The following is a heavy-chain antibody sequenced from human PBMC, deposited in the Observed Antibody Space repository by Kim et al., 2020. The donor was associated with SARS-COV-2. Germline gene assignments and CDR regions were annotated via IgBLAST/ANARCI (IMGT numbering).Heavy chain of an antibody. V-gene: IGHV3-33*06. J-gene: IGHJ4*02. D-gene: IGHD1-26*01. CDR1: GFTFSSYG. CDR2: IWYDGTNK. CDR3: AKGLSMGATGTFDY. Sequence: GGSLRLSCAASGFTFSSYGIHWVRQAPGKGLEWVAVIWYDGTNKYYADSVKGRFTISRDNSKKTLYLQMNSLRAEDTAVYYCAKGLSMGATGTFDYWGQG.